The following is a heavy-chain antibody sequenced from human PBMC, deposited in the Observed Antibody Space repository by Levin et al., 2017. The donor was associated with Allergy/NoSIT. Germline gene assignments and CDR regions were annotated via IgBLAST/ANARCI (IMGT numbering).Heavy chain of an antibody. CDR3: ARDLGYCSGGSCYSRGPLDY. CDR2: ISAYNGNT. D-gene: IGHD2-15*01. J-gene: IGHJ4*02. Sequence: ASVKVSCKASGYTFTSYGISWVRQAPGQGLEWMGWISAYNGNTNYAQKLQGRVTMTTDTSTSTAYMELRSLRSDDTAMYYCARDLGYCSGGSCYSRGPLDYWGQGTLVTVSS. V-gene: IGHV1-18*01. CDR1: GYTFTSYG.